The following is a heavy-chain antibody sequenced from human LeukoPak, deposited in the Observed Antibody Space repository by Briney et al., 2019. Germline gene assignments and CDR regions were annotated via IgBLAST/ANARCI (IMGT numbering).Heavy chain of an antibody. J-gene: IGHJ4*02. Sequence: APVKVSCKASGYTFTGYYMHWVRQAPGQGLEWMGRINPNSGGTNYAQKFQGRVTMTRDTSISTAYMELSRLRSDDTAVYYCARENDYGDLYYFDYWGQGTLVTVSS. CDR2: INPNSGGT. D-gene: IGHD4-17*01. V-gene: IGHV1-2*06. CDR3: ARENDYGDLYYFDY. CDR1: GYTFTGYY.